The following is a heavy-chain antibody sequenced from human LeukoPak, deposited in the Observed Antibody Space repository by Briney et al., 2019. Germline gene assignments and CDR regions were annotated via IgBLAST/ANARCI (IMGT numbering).Heavy chain of an antibody. CDR2: TGVGSRTI. J-gene: IGHJ4*02. V-gene: IGHV3-48*01. Sequence: PGGSLRLSSVASGFTFSRFSMSWVRQAPGKGLEWISYTGVGSRTIYYADSVKGRFNISRDDAKNSLFLQMVNLRAEDTAVYYCARKALLNFWGQGTQVAVSS. D-gene: IGHD1-26*01. CDR1: GFTFSRFS. CDR3: ARKALLNF.